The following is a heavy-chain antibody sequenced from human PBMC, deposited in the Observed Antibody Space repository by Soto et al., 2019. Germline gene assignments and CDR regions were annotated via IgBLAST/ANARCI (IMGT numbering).Heavy chain of an antibody. Sequence: SETLSLTCAVSGGSISSGGYSWSWIRQPPGKGLEWIGYIYHSGSTYYNPSLKSRVTISVDRSKNQFSLKLSSATAADTAVYYCARVFRGYFDYWGQGTLVTV. J-gene: IGHJ4*02. CDR2: IYHSGST. V-gene: IGHV4-30-2*01. CDR1: GGSISSGGYS. D-gene: IGHD3-16*01. CDR3: ARVFRGYFDY.